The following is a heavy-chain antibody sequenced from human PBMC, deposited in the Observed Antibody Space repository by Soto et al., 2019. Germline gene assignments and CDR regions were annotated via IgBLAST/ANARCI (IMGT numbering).Heavy chain of an antibody. CDR3: ARDDIAALSKPYYYYYGMYV. CDR1: GGTFSSYA. CDR2: IIPIFGTA. Sequence: GASVHVSCKASGGTFSSYAISWVRQAPGQGLEWMGGIIPIFGTANYAQKFQGRVTITADESTGTAYMELSSLRSEDTAVYYCARDDIAALSKPYYYYYGMYVWGQGTTVTVSS. D-gene: IGHD6-13*01. J-gene: IGHJ6*02. V-gene: IGHV1-69*13.